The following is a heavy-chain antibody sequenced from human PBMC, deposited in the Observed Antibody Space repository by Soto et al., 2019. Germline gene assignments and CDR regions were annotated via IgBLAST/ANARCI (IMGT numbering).Heavy chain of an antibody. Sequence: QVQLVQSGAEVKKPGSSVKVSCKASGGTFSSYAISWVRQAPGQGLEWMGGSIPIFGTANYAQKFQGSVTITADESPSTAYMALSSLRSEDTAVYYCASPYGDSNYYSYGMDVWGQGTTVTVSS. CDR1: GGTFSSYA. CDR3: ASPYGDSNYYSYGMDV. D-gene: IGHD4-17*01. CDR2: SIPIFGTA. J-gene: IGHJ6*02. V-gene: IGHV1-69*12.